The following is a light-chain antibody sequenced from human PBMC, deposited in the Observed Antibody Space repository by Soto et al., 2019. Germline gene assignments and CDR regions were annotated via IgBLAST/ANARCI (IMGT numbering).Light chain of an antibody. J-gene: IGKJ4*01. CDR3: QQRSNWLSLT. Sequence: EIVLTQSPATLSVSPGESATLSCRASQSVRSYLAWYQQKPGQAPRLLIYGASNRATGIPARFSGSGSGTDFTLTISSLEPEDFAVYYCQQRSNWLSLTFGGGTKVEIK. CDR1: QSVRSY. V-gene: IGKV3-11*01. CDR2: GAS.